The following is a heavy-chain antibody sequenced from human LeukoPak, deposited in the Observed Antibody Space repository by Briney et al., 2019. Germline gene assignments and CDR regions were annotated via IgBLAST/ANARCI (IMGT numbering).Heavy chain of an antibody. CDR1: GGSFSGYY. CDR2: INHSGST. CDR3: ARGQAGYSSSWYRLENWFDP. J-gene: IGHJ5*02. D-gene: IGHD6-13*01. Sequence: SETLSLTYAVYGGSFSGYYWSWIRQPPGKGLEWIGEINHSGSTNYNPSLKSRVTISVDTSKNQFSLKLSSVTAADTAVYYCARGQAGYSSSWYRLENWFDPWGQGTLVTVSS. V-gene: IGHV4-34*01.